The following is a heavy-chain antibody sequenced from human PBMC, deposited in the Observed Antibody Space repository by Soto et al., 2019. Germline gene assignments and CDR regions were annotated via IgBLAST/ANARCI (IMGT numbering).Heavy chain of an antibody. CDR3: AKDQGSSWYEIDY. J-gene: IGHJ4*02. Sequence: EVQLLESGGGLVQPGGSLRLSCAASGFTFSNYAVTWVRQAPGKGLEWVSTISGCGGSTYYAGSVKGRFTISRDNSKITLYLQMNSLRAEDTAVYYCAKDQGSSWYEIDYWGQGALVTVSS. D-gene: IGHD6-13*01. CDR1: GFTFSNYA. V-gene: IGHV3-23*01. CDR2: ISGCGGST.